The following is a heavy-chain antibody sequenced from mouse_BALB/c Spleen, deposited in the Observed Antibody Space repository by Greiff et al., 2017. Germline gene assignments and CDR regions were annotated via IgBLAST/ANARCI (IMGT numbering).Heavy chain of an antibody. CDR2: IDPETGGT. CDR1: GYTFTDYE. V-gene: IGHV1-15*01. CDR3: TYGNYFFDY. J-gene: IGHJ2*01. Sequence: QVQLQQSGAELVRPGASVTLSCKASGYTFTDYEMHWVKQTPVHGLEWIGAIDPETGGTAYNQKFKGKATLTADKSSSTAYMELRSLTSEDSAVYYCTYGNYFFDYWGQGTTLTVSS. D-gene: IGHD2-1*01.